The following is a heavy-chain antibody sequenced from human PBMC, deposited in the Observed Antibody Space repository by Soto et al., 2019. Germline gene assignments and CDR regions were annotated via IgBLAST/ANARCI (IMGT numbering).Heavy chain of an antibody. V-gene: IGHV3-21*06. D-gene: IGHD3-10*01. J-gene: IGHJ4*02. CDR1: GFIFSSYS. CDR2: ISPRSDYI. CDR3: ARVSGTLERYSDLDY. Sequence: EVQLAESGGGLVKPGGSLRLSCAASGFIFSSYSMNWVRQAPGKGLEWVSSISPRSDYIYFADSMRGRFTISRDNAQNSLYLHMNNLRAEDTAVYHCARVSGTLERYSDLDYWGQGTLVTVSS.